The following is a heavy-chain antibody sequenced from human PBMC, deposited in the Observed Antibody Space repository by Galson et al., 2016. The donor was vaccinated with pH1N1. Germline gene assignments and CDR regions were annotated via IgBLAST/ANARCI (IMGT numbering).Heavy chain of an antibody. Sequence: SLRLSCAASGFAISSYWMTWVRQAPGKGLEWVANIKQDESEKYYVDSVKGRFAISRDNAKNLLYLQMNSLRAEDTAVYYCARDVGRSGSYWGQGVVVTVSS. CDR3: ARDVGRSGSY. V-gene: IGHV3-7*01. J-gene: IGHJ4*02. CDR1: GFAISSYW. D-gene: IGHD1-26*01. CDR2: IKQDESEK.